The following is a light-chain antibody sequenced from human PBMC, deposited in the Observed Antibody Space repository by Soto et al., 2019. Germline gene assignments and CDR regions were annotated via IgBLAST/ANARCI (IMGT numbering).Light chain of an antibody. J-gene: IGLJ1*01. Sequence: QSVLTQPASVSGSPVQLITISCTGTGSDVGGYNYVSWYQQHPGKAPKLMIYDVSNRPSGVSNRFSGSKSGNTASLTISGLQAEDEADYYCSSYTSSSTLEVFGTGTKVTVL. CDR2: DVS. CDR3: SSYTSSSTLEV. CDR1: GSDVGGYNY. V-gene: IGLV2-14*01.